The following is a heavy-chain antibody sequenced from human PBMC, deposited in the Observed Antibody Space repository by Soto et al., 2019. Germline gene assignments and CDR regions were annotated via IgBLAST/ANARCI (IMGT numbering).Heavy chain of an antibody. D-gene: IGHD1-1*01. J-gene: IGHJ4*02. V-gene: IGHV3-23*01. CDR1: GFTFSSYA. Sequence: EVQLLESGGGLVQPGGSLRLSCAASGFTFSSYAMSWVRQAPGKGLGWVSVISGGGNRIYYADSVKGRFTISRDNSKNTLYLQMNSLRDEDTAIYYCAKERRLERGDFDYWGQGTLVTVSS. CDR3: AKERRLERGDFDY. CDR2: ISGGGNRI.